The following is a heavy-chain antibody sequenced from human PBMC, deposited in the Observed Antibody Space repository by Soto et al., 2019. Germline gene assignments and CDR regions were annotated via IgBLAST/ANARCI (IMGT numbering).Heavy chain of an antibody. CDR1: AFTFDSHT. CDR3: ARELQPRTRREYDY. V-gene: IGHV3-21*01. Sequence: EAHLVESGGGLVKPGGSLRLSCEASAFTFDSHTMNWVRQAPGKGLEWVSSIDRSGARTFYADSVKGRFTISRDNAKNSLYLQMNFLSAEDTAVYYCARELQPRTRREYDYWGQGTLVTVSS. D-gene: IGHD2-21*02. J-gene: IGHJ4*02. CDR2: IDRSGART.